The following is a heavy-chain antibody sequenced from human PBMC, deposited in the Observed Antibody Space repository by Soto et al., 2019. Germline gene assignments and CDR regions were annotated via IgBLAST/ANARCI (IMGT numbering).Heavy chain of an antibody. CDR3: ARWSYLDY. Sequence: LRLSCAASGFSFGSYALSWVRQAPGKGLEWVSTISGSDGKTFYADSVKGRFSISRDTSQNTLYLQMNSLRADDTAIYYCARWSYLDYWGQGTRVTVFS. J-gene: IGHJ4*02. D-gene: IGHD3-10*01. CDR1: GFSFGSYA. V-gene: IGHV3-23*01. CDR2: ISGSDGKT.